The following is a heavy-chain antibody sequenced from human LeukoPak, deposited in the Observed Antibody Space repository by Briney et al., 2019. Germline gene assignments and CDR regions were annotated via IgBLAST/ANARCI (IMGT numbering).Heavy chain of an antibody. CDR2: VYYNGAT. CDR3: ARDLGHITLGSTYYHTWSDP. V-gene: IGHV4-59*02. CDR1: GFSVSGYY. D-gene: IGHD3-22*01. J-gene: IGHJ5*02. Sequence: VKRSETLSLTCIVSGFSVSGYYWSWIRPPPGKGLEWIGYVYYNGATHYNPSLKSRVTISIDTSNNQFSLKMRSAIAAHTAVYYCARDLGHITLGSTYYHTWSDPWGQGTLVTVYS.